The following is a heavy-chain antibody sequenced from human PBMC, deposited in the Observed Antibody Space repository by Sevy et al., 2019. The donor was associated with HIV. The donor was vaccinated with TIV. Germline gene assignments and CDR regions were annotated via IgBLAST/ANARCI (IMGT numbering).Heavy chain of an antibody. Sequence: GGSLRLSCAASGFTFSSYGMHWVRQAPGKGLEWVAVISYAGSNKYYADSVKGRFTISRDNSKNTLYLQMNSLRAEDTAVYYCAKDSYGDTDYWGQGTLVTVSS. J-gene: IGHJ4*02. V-gene: IGHV3-30*18. D-gene: IGHD4-17*01. CDR2: ISYAGSNK. CDR3: AKDSYGDTDY. CDR1: GFTFSSYG.